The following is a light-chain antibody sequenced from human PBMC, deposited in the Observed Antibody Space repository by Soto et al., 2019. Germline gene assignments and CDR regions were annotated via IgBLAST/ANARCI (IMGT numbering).Light chain of an antibody. J-gene: IGKJ5*01. CDR1: QSVTSN. CDR3: QQYNNWPPIT. Sequence: ILMTQSPATLSVSPGDRATLSCGSSQSVTSNLAWYQQKPGQAPRLLIYGASTRATGIPARFSGSGSGTEFTLTISSLQSEDFAVYFCQQYNNWPPITFGQGTRLEIK. V-gene: IGKV3-15*01. CDR2: GAS.